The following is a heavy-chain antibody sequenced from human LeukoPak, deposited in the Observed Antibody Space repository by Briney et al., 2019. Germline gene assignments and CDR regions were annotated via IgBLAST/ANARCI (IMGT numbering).Heavy chain of an antibody. CDR3: ARDSVDAFDI. CDR2: ISYDGSNK. J-gene: IGHJ3*02. CDR1: GFTFSSYA. Sequence: GRSLRLSCAASGFTFSSYAMHWVRQAPGKGLEWVAVISYDGSNKYYADSVKGRFTISRDNSKNTLYLRMNSLRAEDTAVYYCARDSVDAFDIWGQGTMVTVSS. V-gene: IGHV3-30*04.